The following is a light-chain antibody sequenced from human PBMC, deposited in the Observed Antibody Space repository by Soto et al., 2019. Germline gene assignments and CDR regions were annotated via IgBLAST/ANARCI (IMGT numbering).Light chain of an antibody. Sequence: QSVLTQPPSASETPGQKVTISCSGSGSSIGSNPVNWFQQLPGAAPTLLIYLNDQRPLGVPARFSGSKSGTSASLAISGLQSEDEADYYCAVWDDSLHARVFGGGTKLTVL. J-gene: IGLJ3*02. CDR2: LND. V-gene: IGLV1-44*01. CDR3: AVWDDSLHARV. CDR1: GSSIGSNP.